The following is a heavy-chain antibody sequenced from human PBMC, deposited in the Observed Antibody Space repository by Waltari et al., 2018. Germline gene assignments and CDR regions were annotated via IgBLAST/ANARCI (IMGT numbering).Heavy chain of an antibody. D-gene: IGHD4-17*01. CDR3: ARDPMTTVVNAFDI. CDR1: GFTFSSYW. V-gene: IGHV3-7*01. Sequence: EVQLVESGGGLVQPGGSLRLSCAASGFTFSSYWMSWVRQAPGKGLEWVANIKQDGSEKYYVDSVKGRFTISRDNAKNSLYLQMNSLRAEDTAVYYCARDPMTTVVNAFDIWGQGTMVTVSS. J-gene: IGHJ3*02. CDR2: IKQDGSEK.